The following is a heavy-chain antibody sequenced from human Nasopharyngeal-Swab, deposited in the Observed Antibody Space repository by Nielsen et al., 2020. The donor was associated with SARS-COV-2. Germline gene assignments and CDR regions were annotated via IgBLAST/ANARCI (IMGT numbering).Heavy chain of an antibody. D-gene: IGHD3-10*01. Sequence: SETLSLTCTVSGGSISSSSYYWGWIRQPPGKGLEWIGSIYYSGSTYYNLSLKSRVTISVDTSKNQFSLKLSSVTAADTAVYYCARGVRLTRITMVRGPIESVYGMDVWGQGTTVTVSS. CDR2: IYYSGST. CDR3: ARGVRLTRITMVRGPIESVYGMDV. CDR1: GGSISSSSYY. J-gene: IGHJ6*02. V-gene: IGHV4-39*07.